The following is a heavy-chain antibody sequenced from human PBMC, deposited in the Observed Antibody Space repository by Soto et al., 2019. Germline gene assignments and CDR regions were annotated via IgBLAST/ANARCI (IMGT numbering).Heavy chain of an antibody. J-gene: IGHJ4*02. CDR3: APPSGYYDY. Sequence: EVQLVESGGGLVQPGGSLRLSCAASGFTFSSYSMNWVRQAPGKGLEWVSYISSSSSTIYYADSVKGRFTISRDNAKNPLYMPMNSLRAEDTAVYYCAPPSGYYDYWGQGTLVTVSS. CDR1: GFTFSSYS. D-gene: IGHD3-22*01. V-gene: IGHV3-48*01. CDR2: ISSSSSTI.